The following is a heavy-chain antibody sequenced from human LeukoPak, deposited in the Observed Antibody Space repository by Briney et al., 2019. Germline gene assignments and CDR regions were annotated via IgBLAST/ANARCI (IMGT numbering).Heavy chain of an antibody. Sequence: PGGSLRLSCAASEFSFSDFWMGWVRQAPGKGLEWVANINQGGSETYYVDSVKGRFTISRDNDKKSLFLQMNSLRAEDTAVYYCTKGRSNHYWGQGTLVTVST. CDR1: EFSFSDFW. CDR3: TKGRSNHY. V-gene: IGHV3-7*01. D-gene: IGHD4-11*01. CDR2: INQGGSET. J-gene: IGHJ4*02.